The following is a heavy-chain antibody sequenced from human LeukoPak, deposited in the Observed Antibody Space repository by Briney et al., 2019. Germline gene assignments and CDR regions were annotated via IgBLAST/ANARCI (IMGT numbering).Heavy chain of an antibody. CDR1: GFTFSNYG. CDR3: ARGYIIAAAGTSDWYFDL. J-gene: IGHJ2*01. V-gene: IGHV3-48*04. D-gene: IGHD6-13*01. Sequence: GGSLRLSCAASGFTFSNYGMHWVRQAPGKGLEWVSYISSSSSTIYYADSVKGRFTISRDNAKNSLYLQMNSLRAEDTAVYYCARGYIIAAAGTSDWYFDLWGRGTLVTVSS. CDR2: ISSSSSTI.